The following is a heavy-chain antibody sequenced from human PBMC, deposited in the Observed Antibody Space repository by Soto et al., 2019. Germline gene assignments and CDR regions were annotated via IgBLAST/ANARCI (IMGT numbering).Heavy chain of an antibody. CDR1: GLTFSSYA. CDR3: AKVRICSTTNCYYFEY. CDR2: IGGSGIDT. D-gene: IGHD2-2*01. J-gene: IGHJ4*02. V-gene: IGHV3-23*01. Sequence: PGGSLRLSCAASGLTFSSYAMSWVRQAPGKGLEWVSGIGGSGIDTYYADSAKGRFTISRDNSKDTLYLQMNSLRAEDTAVYYCAKVRICSTTNCYYFEYWGQGTPVTVSS.